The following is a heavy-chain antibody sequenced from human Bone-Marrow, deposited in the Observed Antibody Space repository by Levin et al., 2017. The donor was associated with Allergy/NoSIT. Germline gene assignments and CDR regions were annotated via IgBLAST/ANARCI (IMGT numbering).Heavy chain of an antibody. CDR2: IYYNGNT. D-gene: IGHD2-21*01. CDR1: GGSINNYY. Sequence: SQTLSLTCTVSGGSINNYYWNWIRRPPGKGLEWIGYIYYNGNTNYNPSLKSRVTISLDTSKNQVSLELSSVTAADTAVYYCARGPDSGAARCYHMDVWGKGTTVTVSS. V-gene: IGHV4-59*01. J-gene: IGHJ6*03. CDR3: ARGPDSGAARCYHMDV.